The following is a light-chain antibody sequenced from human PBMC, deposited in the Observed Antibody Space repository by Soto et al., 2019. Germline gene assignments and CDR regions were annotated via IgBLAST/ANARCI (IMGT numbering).Light chain of an antibody. CDR3: QQLNSFPLT. CDR1: QDITTY. CDR2: AAS. J-gene: IGKJ4*01. V-gene: IGKV1-9*01. Sequence: DIQLTQSPSFLSASVGDRITITCRASQDITTYLAWYQQKPGKAPKLLIYAASTLQGAVLSRFSGSGSGTEFTLTINSLQAEDFATYFCQQLNSFPLTFGGGTKVEIK.